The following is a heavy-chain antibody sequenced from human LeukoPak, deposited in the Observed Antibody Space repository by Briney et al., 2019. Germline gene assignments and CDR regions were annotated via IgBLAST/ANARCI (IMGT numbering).Heavy chain of an antibody. Sequence: ASVKVSCKASGGTFSSYAISWVRQAPGQGLEWMGWINPNSGGTNYAQKFQGRVTMTRDTSISTAYMELSRLRSDDTAVYYCARLYSRQTYYFDYWGQGTLVTVSS. CDR1: GGTFSSYA. D-gene: IGHD6-13*01. CDR2: INPNSGGT. CDR3: ARLYSRQTYYFDY. J-gene: IGHJ4*02. V-gene: IGHV1-2*02.